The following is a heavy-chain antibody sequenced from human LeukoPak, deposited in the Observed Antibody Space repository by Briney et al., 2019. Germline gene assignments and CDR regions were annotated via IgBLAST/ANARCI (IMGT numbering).Heavy chain of an antibody. J-gene: IGHJ3*02. CDR1: GGSISSSSYY. Sequence: SETLSLTCTVSGGSISSSSYYWGWIRQPPGKGLEWIGSIYYSGSTYYNPSLKSRVTISVDTSKNQFSLKLSSVTAADTAVYYCAGIDYYDSSGPTGAFDIWGQGTMVTVSS. CDR2: IYYSGST. CDR3: AGIDYYDSSGPTGAFDI. D-gene: IGHD3-22*01. V-gene: IGHV4-39*07.